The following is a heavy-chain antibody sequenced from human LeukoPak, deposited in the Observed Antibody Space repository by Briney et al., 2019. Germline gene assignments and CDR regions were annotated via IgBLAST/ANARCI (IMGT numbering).Heavy chain of an antibody. CDR1: GFTFSSYS. D-gene: IGHD3-22*01. Sequence: PGGSLRLSCAASGFTFSSYSMNWVRQAPGKGLEWVSSISSSSSYIYYADSVKGRFTISRDNAKNSLYLQMNSLRAEDTAVYYCARVPGEDHYDSPNQFDYWGQGTLVTVSS. CDR2: ISSSSSYI. CDR3: ARVPGEDHYDSPNQFDY. J-gene: IGHJ4*02. V-gene: IGHV3-21*01.